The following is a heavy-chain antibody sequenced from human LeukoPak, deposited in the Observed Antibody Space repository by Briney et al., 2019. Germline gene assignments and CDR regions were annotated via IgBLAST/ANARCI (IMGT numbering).Heavy chain of an antibody. CDR3: ARGLPGLLYYFDY. CDR1: GGSISRYY. D-gene: IGHD1-26*01. J-gene: IGHJ4*02. Sequence: SETLSLTCTVSGGSISRYYWSWIRQPPGKGLEWIGHIYYSGSTNYNPSLKSRVTISVDTSKNQFSLKLSSVSAADTAVYYCARGLPGLLYYFDYWGQGTLVTVSS. V-gene: IGHV4-59*01. CDR2: IYYSGST.